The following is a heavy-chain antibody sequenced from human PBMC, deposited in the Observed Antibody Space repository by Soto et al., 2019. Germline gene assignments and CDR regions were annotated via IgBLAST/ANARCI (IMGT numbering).Heavy chain of an antibody. V-gene: IGHV4-34*01. Sequence: QVQLQQWGAGLLEPSETLSLTCAVYGGSFSGYYWSWIRQPPGKGLEWIGEINHSGSTNYNPSLKSRVTISVDTSKNQFSLKLSSVTAADTAVYYCARGQYSSSWDYGMDVWGQGTTVTVSS. CDR2: INHSGST. D-gene: IGHD6-13*01. CDR1: GGSFSGYY. J-gene: IGHJ6*02. CDR3: ARGQYSSSWDYGMDV.